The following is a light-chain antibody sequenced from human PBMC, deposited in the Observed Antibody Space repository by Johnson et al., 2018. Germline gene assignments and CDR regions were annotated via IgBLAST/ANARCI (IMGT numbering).Light chain of an antibody. CDR3: GTWDSRLSAGNV. V-gene: IGLV1-51*02. Sequence: QSVLTQPPSVSAAPGQKVTISCSGSSSNIGNNYVSWYQQLPGTAPKLLIYENNKRPSGIPDRFSGSKSGTSATLGITGLQTGDEADYCCGTWDSRLSAGNVFGTGTKVTVL. CDR1: SSNIGNNY. J-gene: IGLJ1*01. CDR2: ENN.